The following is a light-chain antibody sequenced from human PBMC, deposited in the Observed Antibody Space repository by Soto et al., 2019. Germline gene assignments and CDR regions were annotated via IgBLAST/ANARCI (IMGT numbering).Light chain of an antibody. J-gene: IGLJ1*01. CDR1: SSGIGGYNY. CDR3: TSYTSSSTYV. V-gene: IGLV2-14*01. CDR2: GVT. Sequence: QSVLTQPASVSESPGQSSTISCAGTSSGIGGYNYVSWYQQHPDKAPKLMIYGVTNRPSGVSDRFSRSKSGNTASLTISGLQAEDEADYYCTSYTSSSTYVFGTGTKVTVL.